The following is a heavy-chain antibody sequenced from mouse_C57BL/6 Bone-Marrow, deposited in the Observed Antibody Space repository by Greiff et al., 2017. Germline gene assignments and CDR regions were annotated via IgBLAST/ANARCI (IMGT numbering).Heavy chain of an antibody. J-gene: IGHJ4*01. CDR2: ISNLAYSI. CDR3: ARHGGEDYAMDY. V-gene: IGHV5-15*01. Sequence: EVKLMESGGGLVQPGGSLKLSCAASGFTFSDYGMAWVRQAPRKGPEWVAFISNLAYSIYYADTVTGRFTISRENAKNTLYLELSSLRSEDTAMYYCARHGGEDYAMDYWGQGTSVTVSA. CDR1: GFTFSDYG.